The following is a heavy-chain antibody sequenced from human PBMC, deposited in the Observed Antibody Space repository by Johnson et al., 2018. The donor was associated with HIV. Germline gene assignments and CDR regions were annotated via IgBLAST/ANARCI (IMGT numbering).Heavy chain of an antibody. J-gene: IGHJ3*01. CDR2: ISYDGSNK. CDR1: GFIVSTKY. CDR3: ARGMLTGDVGAYDV. Sequence: VQVVESGGGLVQPGGSLRLSCAASGFIVSTKYMSWVRQAPGQGLEWVAVISYDGSNKYYADSVKGRFTISRDNAKNSLYLQMNSLRAEDTALYYCARGMLTGDVGAYDVWGKGTMVTVSS. V-gene: IGHV3-30-3*01. D-gene: IGHD7-27*01.